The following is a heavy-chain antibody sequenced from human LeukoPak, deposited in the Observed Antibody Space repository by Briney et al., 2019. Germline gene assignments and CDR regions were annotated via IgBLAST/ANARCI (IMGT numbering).Heavy chain of an antibody. CDR3: ARGNSYDSSGYGYNWFDP. D-gene: IGHD3-22*01. Sequence: SETLSLTCTVSGGSISSYYWSWIRQPPGKGLEWIGYIYYSGSTNYNPSLKSRVTISVDTSKNQFSLELSSVTAADTAVYYCARGNSYDSSGYGYNWFDPWGQGTLVTVSS. V-gene: IGHV4-59*01. CDR2: IYYSGST. J-gene: IGHJ5*02. CDR1: GGSISSYY.